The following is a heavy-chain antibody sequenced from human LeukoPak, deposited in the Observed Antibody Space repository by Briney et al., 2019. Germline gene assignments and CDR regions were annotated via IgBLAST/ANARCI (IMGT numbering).Heavy chain of an antibody. Sequence: GGSLRLSCAASGFTFSSYWMNWARQAPGKGLEWVANIKQDGSEKYYVDSVKGRFTISRDNAKNSLYLQMNSLRVEDTAVYYCASWGPAAYCSNGSCSWGQGTLVTVSS. J-gene: IGHJ5*02. CDR1: GFTFSSYW. D-gene: IGHD2-15*01. V-gene: IGHV3-7*01. CDR3: ASWGPAAYCSNGSCS. CDR2: IKQDGSEK.